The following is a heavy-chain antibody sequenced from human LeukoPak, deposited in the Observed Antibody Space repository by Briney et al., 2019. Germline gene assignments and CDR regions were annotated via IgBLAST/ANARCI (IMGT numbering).Heavy chain of an antibody. CDR3: ARELTLAY. D-gene: IGHD3-16*01. CDR1: GFTFSSYV. V-gene: IGHV3-30*03. Sequence: PGRSLRLSCAASGFTFSSYVMHWVRQAPGKGLEWVAVISYDGSNKYYADSVKGRFTISRDNSKNTLYLQMDSLRAEDTAVYYCARELTLAYWGQGTLVTVSS. CDR2: ISYDGSNK. J-gene: IGHJ4*02.